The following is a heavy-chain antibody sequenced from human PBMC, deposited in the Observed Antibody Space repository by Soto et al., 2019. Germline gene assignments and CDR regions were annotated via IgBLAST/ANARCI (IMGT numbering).Heavy chain of an antibody. V-gene: IGHV4-34*01. J-gene: IGHJ3*02. CDR2: INHSGST. D-gene: IGHD6-6*01. Sequence: QVQLQQWGAGLLKPSETLSLTCAVYGGSFSGYYWSWIRQPPGKGLEWIGEINHSGSTNYNPSLKSRVTISVATSKNQFSLKLSSVTAADTAVYYCARPIQKSIAARRCAFDIWGQGTMVTVSS. CDR1: GGSFSGYY. CDR3: ARPIQKSIAARRCAFDI.